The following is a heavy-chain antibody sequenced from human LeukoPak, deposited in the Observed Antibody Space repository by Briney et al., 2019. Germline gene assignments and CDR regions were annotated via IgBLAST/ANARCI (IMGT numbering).Heavy chain of an antibody. D-gene: IGHD3-10*01. V-gene: IGHV1-18*01. J-gene: IGHJ4*02. CDR2: ISAYNGNT. CDR1: GYTFTSYG. CDR3: AIMGYGSGSYYNVGSY. Sequence: GASVKVSCKASGYTFTSYGISWVRQAPGQGLEWMGWISAYNGNTNYAQKLQGRVTMTTDTSTSTAYVELRSLRSDDTAVYYCAIMGYGSGSYYNVGSYWGQGTLVTVSS.